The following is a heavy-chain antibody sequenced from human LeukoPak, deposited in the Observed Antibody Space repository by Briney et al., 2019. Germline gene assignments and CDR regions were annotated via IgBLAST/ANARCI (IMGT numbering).Heavy chain of an antibody. CDR3: AAGRDSSGYSDFDI. CDR1: GFTFTSSA. V-gene: IGHV1-58*02. CDR2: IVVGSGNT. Sequence: SVKVSCKASGFTFTSSAMQWVRQARGQRLEWIGWIVVGSGNTNYAQKFQERVTITRDMSTSTAYMELSSLRSEDTAVYYCAAGRDSSGYSDFDIWGQGTMVTVSS. J-gene: IGHJ3*02. D-gene: IGHD3-22*01.